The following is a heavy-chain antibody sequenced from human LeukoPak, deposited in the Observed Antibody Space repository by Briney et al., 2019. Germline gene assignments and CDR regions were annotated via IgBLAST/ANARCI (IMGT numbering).Heavy chain of an antibody. D-gene: IGHD6-13*01. J-gene: IGHJ4*02. CDR1: GFTFSSYS. V-gene: IGHV3-21*04. CDR2: ISSSSSYI. CDR3: AKDISRVAAAGTGVFDY. Sequence: GGSLRLSCAASGFTFSSYSMNWVRQAPGKGLEWVSSISSSSSYIYYADSVKGRFTISRDNAKNSLYLQMNSLRAEDTALYYCAKDISRVAAAGTGVFDYWGQGTLVTVSS.